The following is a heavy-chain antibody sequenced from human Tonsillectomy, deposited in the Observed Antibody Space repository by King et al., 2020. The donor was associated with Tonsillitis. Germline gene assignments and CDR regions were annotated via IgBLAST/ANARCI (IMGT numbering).Heavy chain of an antibody. D-gene: IGHD1-26*01. Sequence: QLVQSGAEVKKPGESLKISCKGFGYTFTNYWIGWVRQMPGKGLEWMGIIYPGDSDTRYSPSFQGQVTISADKSNNTVYLQWSSLKASDTSMYYCARFETTLLRPYDAFDIWGQGKMVTVSS. V-gene: IGHV5-51*01. J-gene: IGHJ3*02. CDR2: IYPGDSDT. CDR3: ARFETTLLRPYDAFDI. CDR1: GYTFTNYW.